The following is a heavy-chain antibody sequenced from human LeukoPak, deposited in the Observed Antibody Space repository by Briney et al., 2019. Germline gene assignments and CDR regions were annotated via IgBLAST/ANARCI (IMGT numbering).Heavy chain of an antibody. D-gene: IGHD6-13*01. CDR3: AKAGYSSSWSPFSDAFDI. J-gene: IGHJ3*02. CDR2: ISGSGGST. CDR1: GFTFSSYA. Sequence: PGGSLRLSFAASGFTFSSYAMSWVRQAPGKGLEWVSAISGSGGSTYYADSVKGRFTISRDNSKNTLYLQMNSLRAEDTAVYYCAKAGYSSSWSPFSDAFDIWGQGTMVTVSS. V-gene: IGHV3-23*01.